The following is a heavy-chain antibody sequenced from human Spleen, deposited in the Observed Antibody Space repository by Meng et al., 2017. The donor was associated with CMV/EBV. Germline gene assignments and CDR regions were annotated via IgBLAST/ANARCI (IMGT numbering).Heavy chain of an antibody. Sequence: QVQLPQWGAGLLKPSETLSLTCAVYGGSFSGYYWSWIRQPPGKGLEWIGEINHSGSTNYNPSLKSRVTISVDTSKNQFSLKLSSVTAADTAVYYCARGPYYCGGDCYDFDYWGQGTLVTVSS. CDR3: ARGPYYCGGDCYDFDY. CDR1: GGSFSGYY. CDR2: INHSGST. V-gene: IGHV4-34*01. D-gene: IGHD2-21*02. J-gene: IGHJ4*02.